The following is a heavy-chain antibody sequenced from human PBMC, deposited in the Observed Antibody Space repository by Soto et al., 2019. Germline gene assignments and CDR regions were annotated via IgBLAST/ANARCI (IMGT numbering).Heavy chain of an antibody. D-gene: IGHD1-26*01. CDR2: IYSGGST. CDR3: ARDGIPPGMAV. CDR1: GFTVSSNY. J-gene: IGHJ6*01. V-gene: IGHV3-66*01. Sequence: PGGSLRLSCAASGFTVSSNYMSWVRQAPGKGLEWVSVIYSGGSTYYADSVKGRFTISTDNSKKTLYLQMNRLRAVDTVVSYCARDGIPPGMAVWGQGTTVTVSS.